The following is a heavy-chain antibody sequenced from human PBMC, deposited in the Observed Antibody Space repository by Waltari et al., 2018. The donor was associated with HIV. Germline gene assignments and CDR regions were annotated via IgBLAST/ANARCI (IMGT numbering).Heavy chain of an antibody. Sequence: KVSCEASGYMFTNFGISWVRQAPGQGLEWMGRISNYNGNTNYAQKFRGRVTMTTDPSVSTAYMELRTLKSDDTATYYCAREGTFDIWGQGTMVTVSS. CDR3: AREGTFDI. V-gene: IGHV1-18*01. CDR1: GYMFTNFG. CDR2: ISNYNGNT. J-gene: IGHJ3*02.